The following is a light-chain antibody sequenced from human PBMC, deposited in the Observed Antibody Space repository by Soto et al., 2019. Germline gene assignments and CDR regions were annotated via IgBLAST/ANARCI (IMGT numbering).Light chain of an antibody. CDR3: QQRSNWLT. J-gene: IGKJ4*01. CDR2: DAS. V-gene: IGKV3-11*01. Sequence: EVVLTQSPATLSLSPGERNTLSCRASQSVSNSLAWYQQKPGQAPRLLIYDASNRASGIPTRFSDSGSGTDFLLSITRLEPEDFTVYYCQQRSNWLTFGGGTKVEIK. CDR1: QSVSNS.